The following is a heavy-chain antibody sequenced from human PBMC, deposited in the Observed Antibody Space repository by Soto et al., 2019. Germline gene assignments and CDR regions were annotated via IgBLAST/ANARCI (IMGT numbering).Heavy chain of an antibody. CDR1: GAHITWGDYS. D-gene: IGHD2-2*01. V-gene: IGHV4-30-2*01. CDR2: IFHGGST. J-gene: IGHJ5*02. Sequence: SETLSLTCAISGAHITWGDYSWNWIRQPPGKGLEWIGYIFHGGSTYYNPSLRSRVTISVDRSRTQFSLKMSSVTAADTAVYYCARGRVVVLAAVMFNCLDPWGQGALVTVSS. CDR3: ARGRVVVLAAVMFNCLDP.